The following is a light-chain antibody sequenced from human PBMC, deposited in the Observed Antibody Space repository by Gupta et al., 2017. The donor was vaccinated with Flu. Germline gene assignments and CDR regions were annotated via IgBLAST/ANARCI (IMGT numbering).Light chain of an antibody. Sequence: LTHPHSVPESAGETLIISCTRSGGAIGSNYVQWYQQRPGTAPITVIYEDHQRPSGVPDRFSGSINATSNSASIPITELKPEDEADCYCQSCDSSSRVFCGGTKLTVL. CDR1: GGAIGSNY. J-gene: IGLJ2*01. V-gene: IGLV6-57*03. CDR3: QSCDSSSRV. CDR2: EDH.